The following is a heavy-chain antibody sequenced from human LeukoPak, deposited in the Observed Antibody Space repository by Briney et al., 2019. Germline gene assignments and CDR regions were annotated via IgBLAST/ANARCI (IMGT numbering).Heavy chain of an antibody. J-gene: IGHJ4*02. D-gene: IGHD1-26*01. V-gene: IGHV1-2*02. Sequence: ASVKVSCKASGYTFTGYYMHWVRQAPGQGLEWMGWINPNSGGTNYAQKFQGRVTITRDTSASTAYMELSSLRSEDMAVYYCARALVGSPFDYWGQGTLVTVSS. CDR1: GYTFTGYY. CDR2: INPNSGGT. CDR3: ARALVGSPFDY.